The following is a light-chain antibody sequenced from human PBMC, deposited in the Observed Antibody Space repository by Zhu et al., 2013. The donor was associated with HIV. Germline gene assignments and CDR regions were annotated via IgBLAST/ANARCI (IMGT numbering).Light chain of an antibody. Sequence: QSVLTQPASMSGSLGQSITISCTGTISDIGSYTLVSWYQQQPGKAPKLVLYEVAKRPSGVSHRFSGSRSGNTASLTISGLQAEDEADYYCSSYRRSNTMVFGGGTKVTVL. CDR2: EVA. J-gene: IGLJ3*02. CDR1: ISDIGSYTL. CDR3: SSYRRSNTMV. V-gene: IGLV2-14*02.